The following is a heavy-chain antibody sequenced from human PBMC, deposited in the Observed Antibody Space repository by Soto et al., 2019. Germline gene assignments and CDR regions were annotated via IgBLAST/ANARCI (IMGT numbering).Heavy chain of an antibody. J-gene: IGHJ4*02. Sequence: PGGSLRLSCAASGFTFSSYAMHWVRQAPGKGLEWVAVISYDGSNKYYADSVKGRFTISRDNSKNTLYLQMNSLRAEDTAVYYWAKEGQQGGGGYFDYWGQGTLVTVSS. CDR2: ISYDGSNK. CDR3: AKEGQQGGGGYFDY. CDR1: GFTFSSYA. D-gene: IGHD6-13*01. V-gene: IGHV3-30*04.